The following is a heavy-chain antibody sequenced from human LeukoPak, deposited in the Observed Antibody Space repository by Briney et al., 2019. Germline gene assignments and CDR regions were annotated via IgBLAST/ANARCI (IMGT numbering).Heavy chain of an antibody. J-gene: IGHJ6*02. CDR2: INHSGST. CDR1: GGSFSGYY. Sequence: PSETLSLTCAVYGGSFSGYYWSWIRQPPGKGLERIGEINHSGSTNYNPSLKSRVTISVDTSKNQFSLKLSSVTAADTAVYYCARVVVAGTKYYYYYYGMDVWGQGTTVTVSS. CDR3: ARVVVAGTKYYYYYYGMDV. V-gene: IGHV4-34*01. D-gene: IGHD6-19*01.